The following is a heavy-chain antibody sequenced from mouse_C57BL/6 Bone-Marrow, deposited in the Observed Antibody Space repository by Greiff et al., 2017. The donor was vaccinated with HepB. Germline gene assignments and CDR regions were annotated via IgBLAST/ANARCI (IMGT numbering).Heavy chain of an antibody. J-gene: IGHJ3*01. Sequence: EVKVVESGGGLVKPGGSLKLSCAASGFTFSDYGMHWVRQAPEKGLEWVAYISSGSSTIYYAATVKGRFTISRDNAKNTLFLQMTSLRYEDTAMYYCARDYYGTSWFAYWGQGTLVTVSA. V-gene: IGHV5-17*01. CDR3: ARDYYGTSWFAY. CDR1: GFTFSDYG. CDR2: ISSGSSTI. D-gene: IGHD1-1*01.